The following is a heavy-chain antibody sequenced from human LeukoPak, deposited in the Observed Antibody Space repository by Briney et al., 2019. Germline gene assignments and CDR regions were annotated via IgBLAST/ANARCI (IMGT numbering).Heavy chain of an antibody. D-gene: IGHD4-17*01. V-gene: IGHV4-34*01. CDR1: GGSFSSYQ. Sequence: PSETLSLTCAVYGGSFSSYQWGWVRQSPGKGLEGIGEINDSGNTNYNPALKSRVTISVDTSKNQFSLRLNSVTAADTAVYYCARVYGDYITYWGQGTPLTVSS. CDR3: ARVYGDYITY. CDR2: INDSGNT. J-gene: IGHJ4*02.